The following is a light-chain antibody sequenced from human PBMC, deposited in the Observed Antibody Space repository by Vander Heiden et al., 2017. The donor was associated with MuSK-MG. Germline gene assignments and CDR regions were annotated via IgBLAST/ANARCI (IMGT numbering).Light chain of an antibody. J-gene: IGKJ4*01. V-gene: IGKV4-1*01. CDR1: QSVLYSSNNNNY. CDR3: QQYYSSPPT. Sequence: DIVMTQSLDSLAVSLGERATINCKSSQSVLYSSNNNNYLAWYQQKPGQPPKLVIYWASIRESGVPDRFSGSGSGTDFTLTISSLQAEDVAVYYCQQYYSSPPTFGGGTRWRSN. CDR2: WAS.